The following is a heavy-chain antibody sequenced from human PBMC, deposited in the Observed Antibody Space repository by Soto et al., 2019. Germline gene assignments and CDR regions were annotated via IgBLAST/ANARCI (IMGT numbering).Heavy chain of an antibody. CDR2: IWYDGSNK. CDR3: ARGDILTGMDY. J-gene: IGHJ4*02. D-gene: IGHD3-9*01. CDR1: GFTFRSYG. Sequence: QVQRVESGGGVVQPGRSLRLSCAASGFTFRSYGMNWVRQAPGQGLEWVAVIWYDGSNKYYADSVKGRFTISRDNSKNTLYLQMNSLRAEDTAVYYCARGDILTGMDYWGQGTLVTVSS. V-gene: IGHV3-33*01.